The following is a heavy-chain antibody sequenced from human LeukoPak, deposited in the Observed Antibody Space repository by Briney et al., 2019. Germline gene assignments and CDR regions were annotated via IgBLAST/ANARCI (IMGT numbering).Heavy chain of an antibody. V-gene: IGHV4-31*03. CDR2: IYYSGST. D-gene: IGHD3-10*01. Sequence: SETLSLTCSVSGGSISSGGYYWSWIRQHPGKGLEWIGYIYYSGSTYYNPSLKSRVTISVDTSKNQFSLKLSSVTAADTAVYYCARAGGSGSYDAFDIWGQGTMVALSS. CDR1: GGSISSGGYY. CDR3: ARAGGSGSYDAFDI. J-gene: IGHJ3*02.